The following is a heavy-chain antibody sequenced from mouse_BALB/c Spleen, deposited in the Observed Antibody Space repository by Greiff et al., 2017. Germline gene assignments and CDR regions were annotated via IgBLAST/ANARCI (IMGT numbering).Heavy chain of an antibody. J-gene: IGHJ1*01. CDR1: GYSITSGYY. D-gene: IGHD1-1*01. Sequence: EVKLLESGPGLVKPSQSLSLTCSVTGYSITSGYYWNWIRQFPGNKLEWMGYISYDGSNNYNPSLKNRISITRDTSKNQFFLKLNSVTTEDTATYYCARVYYYGRDRYFDVWGAGTTVTVSS. CDR3: ARVYYYGRDRYFDV. CDR2: ISYDGSN. V-gene: IGHV3-6*02.